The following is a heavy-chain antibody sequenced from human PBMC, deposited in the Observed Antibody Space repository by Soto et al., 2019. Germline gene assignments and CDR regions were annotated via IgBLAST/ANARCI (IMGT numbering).Heavy chain of an antibody. CDR3: ARDSNWGYWYFDL. V-gene: IGHV3-33*01. CDR1: GFTFSAYG. J-gene: IGHJ2*01. CDR2: ITYDGGNK. D-gene: IGHD7-27*01. Sequence: QLQLVESGGGVVQPGRSLSLSCEASGFTFSAYGLHWVRQAPGKGLEWVAVITYDGGNKYYADSGKGRFTISRDNSKNMVYLQRNGLRAEDTAVYYCARDSNWGYWYFDLWGRGTLVTVSS.